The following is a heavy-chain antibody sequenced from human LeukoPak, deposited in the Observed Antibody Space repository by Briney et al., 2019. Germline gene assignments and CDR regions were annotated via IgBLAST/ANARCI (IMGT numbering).Heavy chain of an antibody. CDR1: GFTFSSYG. CDR3: AKDRQLVY. J-gene: IGHJ4*02. Sequence: GRSLRLSCAASGFTFSSYGMHWVRQAPGKGLEWVAVISYDGSNKYYADSVKGRFTTSRDNSKNTLYLQMNSLRAEDTAVYYCAKDRQLVYWGQGTLVTVSS. V-gene: IGHV3-30*18. CDR2: ISYDGSNK. D-gene: IGHD6-13*01.